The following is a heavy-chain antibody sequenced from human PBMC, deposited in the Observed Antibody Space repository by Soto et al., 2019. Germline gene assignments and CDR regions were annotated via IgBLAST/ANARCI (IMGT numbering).Heavy chain of an antibody. CDR3: AKWGGSGSFKSDYYYYGMDV. CDR1: GFTVSSDA. CDR2: ISGSGGST. D-gene: IGHD3-10*01. Sequence: GGSLRLSCAASGFTVSSDAMSWVRQAPGKGLEWVAAISGSGGSTYYADSVKGRFTISRDNSKNTLYLQMNSLRAEDTAVYYCAKWGGSGSFKSDYYYYGMDVWGQGTTVTVSS. V-gene: IGHV3-23*01. J-gene: IGHJ6*02.